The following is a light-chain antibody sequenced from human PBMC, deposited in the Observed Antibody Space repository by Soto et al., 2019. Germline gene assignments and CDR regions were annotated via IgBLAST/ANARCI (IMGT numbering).Light chain of an antibody. Sequence: DIVMTQSPDSLAVSLGERATINCKSSQSVLYSSNNKNYLAWYQQKPGQPPKLIIYWASTRESGVPDRFSRSGSGTDFTLTISSLQAEDVAVYYCQQYYNKVTFGQGTRLEIK. CDR2: WAS. V-gene: IGKV4-1*01. CDR3: QQYYNKVT. CDR1: QSVLYSSNNKNY. J-gene: IGKJ5*01.